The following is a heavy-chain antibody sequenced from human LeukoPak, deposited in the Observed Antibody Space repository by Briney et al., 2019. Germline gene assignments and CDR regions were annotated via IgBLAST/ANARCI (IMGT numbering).Heavy chain of an antibody. D-gene: IGHD3-16*02. CDR1: GFPVSSYE. Sequence: GSLGLSCAASGFPVSSYEMSWVRQAPGKGLEWVSYISNSVDTTYYADSVKGRFTISRDNAKNSLYLQMNSLRAEDTAVYYCVRDGSLSGDKMEIWGQGTRVTVSS. V-gene: IGHV3-48*03. J-gene: IGHJ3*02. CDR3: VRDGSLSGDKMEI. CDR2: ISNSVDTT.